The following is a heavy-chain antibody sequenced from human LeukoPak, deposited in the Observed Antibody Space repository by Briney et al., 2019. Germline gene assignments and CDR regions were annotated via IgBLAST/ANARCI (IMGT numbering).Heavy chain of an antibody. V-gene: IGHV3-74*01. J-gene: IGHJ4*02. Sequence: GGSLRLSCAASVFTFSNYWMHLVRQAPGKGLVWVSRINSDGINTSYADSVKGRFTISRDNAKNTLYLQMNSLRAEDTAVYYCARDVDGDFTSYFDYWGQGTLVTVSS. CDR1: VFTFSNYW. CDR2: INSDGINT. CDR3: ARDVDGDFTSYFDY. D-gene: IGHD4-17*01.